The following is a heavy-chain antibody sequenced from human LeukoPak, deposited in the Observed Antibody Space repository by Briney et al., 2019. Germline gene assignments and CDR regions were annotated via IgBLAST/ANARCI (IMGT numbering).Heavy chain of an antibody. D-gene: IGHD3-22*01. CDR3: AKDTDSSGYSPFDN. CDR1: GFSFSNYA. Sequence: PGGSLRLSCAASGFSFSNYAMGWVRQAPGKGLEWVSGISGSGYTTDYADSVKGRLTISRDNSKNTLYLQMNSLRVEDTAVYYCAKDTDSSGYSPFDNWGQGTLVAVSS. J-gene: IGHJ4*02. CDR2: ISGSGYTT. V-gene: IGHV3-23*01.